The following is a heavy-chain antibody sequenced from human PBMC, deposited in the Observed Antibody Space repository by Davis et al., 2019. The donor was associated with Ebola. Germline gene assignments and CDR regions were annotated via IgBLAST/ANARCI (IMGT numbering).Heavy chain of an antibody. V-gene: IGHV3-30*04. CDR2: ISYDGSNK. CDR3: ARPTLDGDRYGGGLVP. CDR1: GFTFSSYA. Sequence: GESLKISCAASGFTFSSYAMHWVRQAPGKGLEWVAVISYDGSNKYYADSVKGRFTISRDNAKNTLYLQMNSLRAEDTAVYYCARPTLDGDRYGGGLVPWGQGTLVTVSS. J-gene: IGHJ5*02. D-gene: IGHD4-17*01.